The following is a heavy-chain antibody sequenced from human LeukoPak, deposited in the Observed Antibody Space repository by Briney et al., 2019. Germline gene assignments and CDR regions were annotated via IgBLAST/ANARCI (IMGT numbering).Heavy chain of an antibody. V-gene: IGHV3-74*01. CDR3: ARGSYGYEY. J-gene: IGHJ4*02. Sequence: AGSLRLSCAASGFTFSSYWMHWVRQGPGKGLVWVSRINSDGSSTTYADSVKGRFTISRDNAKNTLYLQMNSLRAEDTAVYYCARGSYGYEYWGQGTLVTVSS. D-gene: IGHD5-18*01. CDR2: INSDGSST. CDR1: GFTFSSYW.